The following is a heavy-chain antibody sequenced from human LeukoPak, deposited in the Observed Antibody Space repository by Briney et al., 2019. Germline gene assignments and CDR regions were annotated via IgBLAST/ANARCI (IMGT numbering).Heavy chain of an antibody. D-gene: IGHD4-11*01. V-gene: IGHV4-59*01. CDR1: GGSIRSLY. CDR2: IHNSGRT. J-gene: IGHJ6*03. CDR3: ASFTVENYYFSFMDV. Sequence: SETLSLTCTVSGGSIRSLYWSWIRQSPGKGLEWIGYIHNSGRTNYNASLKSRVTMSVDTSKSQFALKLTSVTAADTAAYYCASFTVENYYFSFMDVWGKGTTVTVSS.